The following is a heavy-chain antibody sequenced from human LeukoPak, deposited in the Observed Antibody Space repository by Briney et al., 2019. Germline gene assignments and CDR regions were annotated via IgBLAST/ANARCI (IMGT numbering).Heavy chain of an antibody. J-gene: IGHJ6*03. Sequence: GGSLRLSCAASGFTFSNYWMNWVRQAPGKGLEWVANIKQDRSEKYYVDSVKGRFTISRDNGKNSLYLQMNSLRAEDTAVYYCARGRYYDFWSGYYTRNNYYYYYYMDVWGKGTTVTVSS. CDR2: IKQDRSEK. CDR1: GFTFSNYW. CDR3: ARGRYYDFWSGYYTRNNYYYYYYMDV. D-gene: IGHD3-3*01. V-gene: IGHV3-7*01.